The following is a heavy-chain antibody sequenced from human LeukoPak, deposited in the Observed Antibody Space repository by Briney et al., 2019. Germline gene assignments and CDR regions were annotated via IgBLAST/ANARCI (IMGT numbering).Heavy chain of an antibody. CDR2: ISDSGSIT. J-gene: IGHJ4*02. Sequence: GGSLRLSCAASGFAFSSQAMGWVRQAPGKGLEWVSVISDSGSITYYADSVKGRFTISRDNSKNTLFLQMNSLRAEGTAVYYCAKDARRTSGWYFFDYWGQGTLVTVSS. D-gene: IGHD6-19*01. CDR1: GFAFSSQA. CDR3: AKDARRTSGWYFFDY. V-gene: IGHV3-23*01.